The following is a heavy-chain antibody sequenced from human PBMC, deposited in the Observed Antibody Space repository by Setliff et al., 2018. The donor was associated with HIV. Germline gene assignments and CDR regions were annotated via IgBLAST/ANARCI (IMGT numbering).Heavy chain of an antibody. D-gene: IGHD6-13*01. CDR3: ARIIATPGTT. J-gene: IGHJ1*01. CDR1: GGSFSDYY. CDR2: IYHSGST. Sequence: PSETLSLTCAVYGGSFSDYYWSWIRQPPGKGLEWIGEIYHSGSTIYNPSLKSRVTISVDTSKNQFSLKLSSVTAADTAVYYCARIIATPGTTWGQGTLVTVSS. V-gene: IGHV4-34*01.